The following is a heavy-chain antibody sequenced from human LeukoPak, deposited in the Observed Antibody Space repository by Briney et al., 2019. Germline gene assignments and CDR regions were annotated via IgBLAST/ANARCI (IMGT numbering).Heavy chain of an antibody. J-gene: IGHJ6*02. CDR3: AKKSITIFGVVTIEDYGMDV. CDR1: GGTFSSYA. CDR2: IIPIVGTA. D-gene: IGHD3-3*01. Sequence: SVKVSCKASGGTFSSYAISWVRQAPGQGLEWMGGIIPIVGTANYAQKFQGRVTITADESTSTAYMELSSLRSEDTAVYYCAKKSITIFGVVTIEDYGMDVWGQGTTVTVSS. V-gene: IGHV1-69*13.